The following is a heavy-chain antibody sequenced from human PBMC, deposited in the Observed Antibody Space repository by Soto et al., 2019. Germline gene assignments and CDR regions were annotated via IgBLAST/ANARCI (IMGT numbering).Heavy chain of an antibody. CDR1: GFLFSAYG. CDR2: IYYDGNTK. D-gene: IGHD4-17*01. CDR3: ARVGGTVTFDF. J-gene: IGHJ4*02. Sequence: QVQLVESGGGVVQPGKSLRLSCAASGFLFSAYGMHWVRQAPGKGLGWLALIYYDGNTKYYADSVKGRFTISRDNSQNTLFLQMSSLRADDTGVYYCARVGGTVTFDFWGQGTLVTVSS. V-gene: IGHV3-33*01.